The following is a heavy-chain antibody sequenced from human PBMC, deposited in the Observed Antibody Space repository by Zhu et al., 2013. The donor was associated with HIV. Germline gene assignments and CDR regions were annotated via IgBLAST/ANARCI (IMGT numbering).Heavy chain of an antibody. J-gene: IGHJ4*02. CDR1: GYTLTELS. Sequence: QVQLVQSGAEVEKPGASVKVSCKVSGYTLTELSMHWVRQAPGKGLEWMGGFDPEDGETIYAQKFQGRVTMTEDTSTDTAYMELSSLRSEDTAVYYCATGYRYYYDSSGYYERDYWGQGTLVTVSS. D-gene: IGHD3-22*01. V-gene: IGHV1-24*01. CDR3: ATGYRYYYDSSGYYERDY. CDR2: FDPEDGET.